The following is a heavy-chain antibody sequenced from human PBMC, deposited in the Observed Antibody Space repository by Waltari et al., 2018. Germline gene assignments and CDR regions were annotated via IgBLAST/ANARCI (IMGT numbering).Heavy chain of an antibody. J-gene: IGHJ4*02. CDR2: IKKDGSEK. D-gene: IGHD3-22*01. CDR1: GFTFSSYW. V-gene: IGHV3-7*01. Sequence: EVQLVESGGGLVQPGGSLRLSCAASGFTFSSYWMSWVRQAPGKGREWVANIKKDGSEKYYVDSVKGRFTISRDNAKNSLYLQMNSLRAEDTAVYYCAREDSSGYYDYWGQGTLVTVSS. CDR3: AREDSSGYYDY.